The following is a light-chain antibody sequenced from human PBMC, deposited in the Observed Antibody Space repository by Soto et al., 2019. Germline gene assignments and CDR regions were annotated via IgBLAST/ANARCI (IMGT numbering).Light chain of an antibody. CDR2: GAS. Sequence: EIVLTQSPGTLSLSPGERATLSCRASQSVSSSYIAWYQQKPGQAPRLLFYGASNRATGIPDRFSGSGSGTDFTLTITRLEPEDLAVYYCQQYGRSPPWTFGQGTKV. J-gene: IGKJ1*01. CDR1: QSVSSSY. V-gene: IGKV3-20*01. CDR3: QQYGRSPPWT.